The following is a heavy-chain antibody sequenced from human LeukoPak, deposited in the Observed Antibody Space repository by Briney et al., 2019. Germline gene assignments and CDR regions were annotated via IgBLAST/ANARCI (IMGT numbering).Heavy chain of an antibody. V-gene: IGHV3-11*04. J-gene: IGHJ4*02. CDR1: GFSFSDYY. Sequence: GGSLRLSCAASGFSFSDYYMSWIRQAPGKGREWVSYISSSVSTIYYADSVKGRFTISRDNAKNSLYLQMNSLRAEDTAVYYCAREGNTIFGVVSPFDYWGQGTLVTVSS. CDR3: AREGNTIFGVVSPFDY. D-gene: IGHD3-3*01. CDR2: ISSSVSTI.